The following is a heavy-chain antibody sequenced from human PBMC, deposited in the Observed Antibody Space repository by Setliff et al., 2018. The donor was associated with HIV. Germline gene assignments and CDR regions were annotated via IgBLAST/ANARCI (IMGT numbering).Heavy chain of an antibody. CDR3: ARTTEATMVTVFDP. CDR2: IYHSGTT. Sequence: SETLSLTCGVSGLSISSCYYWGWLRQPPGKGLEWIGSIYHSGTTYYNLSLKSRVTISVDTAKNQFSLNLRSVTAAGTAVYFCARTTEATMVTVFDPWGQGILVTVSS. CDR1: GLSISSCYY. J-gene: IGHJ5*02. D-gene: IGHD5-18*01. V-gene: IGHV4-38-2*01.